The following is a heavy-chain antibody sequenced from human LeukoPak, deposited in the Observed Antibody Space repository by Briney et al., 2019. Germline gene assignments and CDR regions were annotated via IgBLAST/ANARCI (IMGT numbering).Heavy chain of an antibody. CDR1: GFTFSSYA. D-gene: IGHD3-22*01. Sequence: GGSLRLSCAASGFTFSSYAMSWVRQAPGKGLEWVSAISGSGGSTYYADSVKGRFTISRDNSKNTLYLQMNSLRAEDTAVYYCAKEPTPSTMIVVVNYFDYWGQGTLVTVSS. J-gene: IGHJ4*02. CDR2: ISGSGGST. CDR3: AKEPTPSTMIVVVNYFDY. V-gene: IGHV3-23*01.